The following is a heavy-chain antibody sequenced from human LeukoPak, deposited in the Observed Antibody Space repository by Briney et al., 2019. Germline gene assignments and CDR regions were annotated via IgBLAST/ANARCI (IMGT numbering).Heavy chain of an antibody. CDR2: MNPNSGNT. J-gene: IGHJ4*02. Sequence: ASVKVSCKASGYTFTSYDINWVRQATGQGLEWMGWMNPNSGNTGYAQKFQGRVTMTRNNSISTAYMELSSLRSEDTAVYCCARNYGGNLQPFDYWGQGTLVTVSS. D-gene: IGHD4-23*01. V-gene: IGHV1-8*01. CDR3: ARNYGGNLQPFDY. CDR1: GYTFTSYD.